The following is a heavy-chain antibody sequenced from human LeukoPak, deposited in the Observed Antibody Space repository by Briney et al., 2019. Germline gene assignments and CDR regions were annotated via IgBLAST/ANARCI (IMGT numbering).Heavy chain of an antibody. CDR2: IYTSGST. Sequence: SETLSLTCTVSGGSISSGSYYWSWIRQPAGKGLEWIGRIYTSGSTNYNPSLKSRVTLSVDTSKNQFSLKLSSVTAADTAVYYCASNVEYSSSWYGVGWFDPWGQGTLVTVSS. D-gene: IGHD6-13*01. CDR3: ASNVEYSSSWYGVGWFDP. J-gene: IGHJ5*02. CDR1: GGSISSGSYY. V-gene: IGHV4-61*02.